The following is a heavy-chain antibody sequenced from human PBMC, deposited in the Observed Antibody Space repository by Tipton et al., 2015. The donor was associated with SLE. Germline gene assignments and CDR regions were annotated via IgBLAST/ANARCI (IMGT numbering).Heavy chain of an antibody. V-gene: IGHV4-59*01. CDR2: IYYSGTT. J-gene: IGHJ4*02. CDR3: ARDLYGGATSLDF. Sequence: LRLSCSVSGGSIKPYYWSWIRQPPGKGLEWIGYIYYSGTTRYNPSLKSRVTISVDTSKNQFSLNLRSVTAADTAVYYCARDLYGGATSLDFWGQGTLVTVSS. D-gene: IGHD1-26*01. CDR1: GGSIKPYY.